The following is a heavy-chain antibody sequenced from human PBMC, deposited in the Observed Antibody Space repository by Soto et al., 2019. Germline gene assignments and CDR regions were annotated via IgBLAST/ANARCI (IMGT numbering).Heavy chain of an antibody. D-gene: IGHD3-10*01. V-gene: IGHV3-23*01. J-gene: IGHJ2*01. CDR3: EKEPFGPDWYFDR. Sequence: DVQLLESGGGLVQPGGSLRLSCAASGFTFRSYAMSWVRQAPGTGLEWVSGISGSGISTHYADSVKVRFTVSRDNSKNTLDLQINSLRSEDTAVYNCEKEPFGPDWYFDRWGRGTLVTVSS. CDR2: ISGSGIST. CDR1: GFTFRSYA.